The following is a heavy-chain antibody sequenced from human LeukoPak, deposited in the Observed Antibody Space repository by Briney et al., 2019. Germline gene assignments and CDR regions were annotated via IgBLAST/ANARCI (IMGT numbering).Heavy chain of an antibody. Sequence: GGSLRLSCAASGFTFDDNGMSWVRQAPGKGLEWVSAISGSGGSTYYADSVKGRFTISRDNSKNTLYLQMNSLRAEDTAVYYCAKTPNYDFWSGYFDYWGQGTLVTVSS. J-gene: IGHJ4*02. CDR1: GFTFDDNG. CDR2: ISGSGGST. V-gene: IGHV3-23*01. CDR3: AKTPNYDFWSGYFDY. D-gene: IGHD3-3*01.